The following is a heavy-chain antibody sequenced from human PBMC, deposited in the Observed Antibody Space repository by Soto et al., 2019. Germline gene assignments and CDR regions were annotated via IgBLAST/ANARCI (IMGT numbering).Heavy chain of an antibody. Sequence: GESLKISCKGSGYSFTSYWIGWVRQMPGKGLEWMGIIYPGDSDTRYSPSFQGQVTISADKSISTAYLQWSSLKASDTAMYYCARDFYGDYLLGSYYYYGMDVWGQGTTVTVSS. CDR3: ARDFYGDYLLGSYYYYGMDV. CDR1: GYSFTSYW. V-gene: IGHV5-51*03. D-gene: IGHD4-17*01. J-gene: IGHJ6*02. CDR2: IYPGDSDT.